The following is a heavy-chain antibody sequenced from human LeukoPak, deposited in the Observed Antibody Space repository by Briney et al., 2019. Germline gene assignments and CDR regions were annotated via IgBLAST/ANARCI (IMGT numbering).Heavy chain of an antibody. V-gene: IGHV3-48*01. D-gene: IGHD6-6*01. J-gene: IGHJ4*02. CDR2: ISSSTTNM. Sequence: GGSLRLSCAASGFTFSTYSMNWVRQAPGKGLEWVSYISSSTTNMYYAYSVKGRFTISRDNAKNSLYLQMNSLRAEDTAVYYCAREYSSSSGRSFDYWGQGTLVTVSS. CDR1: GFTFSTYS. CDR3: AREYSSSSGRSFDY.